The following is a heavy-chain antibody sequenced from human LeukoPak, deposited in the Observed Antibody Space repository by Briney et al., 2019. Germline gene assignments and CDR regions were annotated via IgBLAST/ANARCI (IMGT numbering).Heavy chain of an antibody. J-gene: IGHJ4*02. D-gene: IGHD3-3*01. V-gene: IGHV1-46*01. CDR2: INPSGGST. CDR1: GYTFTSYY. Sequence: GASVKVSCRASGYTFTSYYMHWVRQAPGQGLEWMRIINPSGGSTSYAQKFQGRVTMTRDTSTSTVYMELSSLRSEDTAVYYCARDGGYDFWSGYYFGSFDYWGQGTLVTVSS. CDR3: ARDGGYDFWSGYYFGSFDY.